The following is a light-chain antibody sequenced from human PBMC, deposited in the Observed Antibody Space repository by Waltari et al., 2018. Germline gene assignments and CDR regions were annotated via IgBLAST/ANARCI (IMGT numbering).Light chain of an antibody. J-gene: IGLJ3*02. CDR3: SAFAGSNNFGV. CDR1: SRDIGGSTF. Sequence: QSALTQPPSASGSPGQSVTISCTGTSRDIGGSTFASWYQQPPGKAPRFLIYDVNKRPSGVSDRFAGSKSGNTASLTVSGLQPDDEATYYCSAFAGSNNFGVFGGGTKLTVL. V-gene: IGLV2-8*01. CDR2: DVN.